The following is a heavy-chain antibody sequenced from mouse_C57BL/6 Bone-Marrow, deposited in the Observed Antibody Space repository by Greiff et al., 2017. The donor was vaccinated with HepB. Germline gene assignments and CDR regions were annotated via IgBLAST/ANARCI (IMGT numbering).Heavy chain of an antibody. J-gene: IGHJ3*01. CDR3: AFYDGYYVGFAY. Sequence: LEESGAELVRPGTSVKMSCKASGYTFTNYWIGWAKQRPGHGLEWIGDIYPGGGYTNYNEKFKGKATLTADKSSSTAYMQFSSLTSEDSAIYYCAFYDGYYVGFAYWGQGTLVTVSA. CDR2: IYPGGGYT. CDR1: GYTFTNYW. D-gene: IGHD2-3*01. V-gene: IGHV1-63*01.